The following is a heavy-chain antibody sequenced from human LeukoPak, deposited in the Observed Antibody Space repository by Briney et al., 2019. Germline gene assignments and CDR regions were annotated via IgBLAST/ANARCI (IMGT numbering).Heavy chain of an antibody. D-gene: IGHD5-18*01. V-gene: IGHV3-49*04. Sequence: PGRSLRLSCTASGFTFGDYAMSWVRQAPGKGLECVGFIRSKAYGGTTEYAASVKGRFTISRDDSKSIAYLQMNSLKTEDTAVYYCTRHSYGFLPDYWGQGTLVTVSS. CDR1: GFTFGDYA. J-gene: IGHJ4*02. CDR2: IRSKAYGGTT. CDR3: TRHSYGFLPDY.